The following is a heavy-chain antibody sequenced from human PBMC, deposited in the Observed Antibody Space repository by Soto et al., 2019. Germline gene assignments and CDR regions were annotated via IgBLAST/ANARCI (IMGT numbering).Heavy chain of an antibody. Sequence: QVQLVQSGAEVKKPGSSVKVSCKASGGTFSSYAISWVRQAPGQGLEWMGGIIPIFGTANYAQKFQGRVTITADESXNTXYXELSSLRSEDTAVYYCARDRCSGGSCYYYYYSGMDVWGQGTTVTVSS. J-gene: IGHJ6*02. CDR2: IIPIFGTA. CDR1: GGTFSSYA. CDR3: ARDRCSGGSCYYYYYSGMDV. D-gene: IGHD2-15*01. V-gene: IGHV1-69*12.